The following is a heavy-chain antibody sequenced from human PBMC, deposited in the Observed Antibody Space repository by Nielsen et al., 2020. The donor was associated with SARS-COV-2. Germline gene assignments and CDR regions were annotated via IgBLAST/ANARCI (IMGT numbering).Heavy chain of an antibody. CDR1: GGTNSSYY. V-gene: IGHV4-59*01. J-gene: IGHJ4*02. CDR3: ERVVALGDLDY. Sequence: SETLSLTCTVSGGTNSSYYWSWIRQPTGKGLEWMGYIYYNGSTNYNPSLKSQVTISVDTSKNQFSLKLSSVTAADTAVYYCERVVALGDLDYWGQGTLVTVSS. D-gene: IGHD5-12*01. CDR2: IYYNGST.